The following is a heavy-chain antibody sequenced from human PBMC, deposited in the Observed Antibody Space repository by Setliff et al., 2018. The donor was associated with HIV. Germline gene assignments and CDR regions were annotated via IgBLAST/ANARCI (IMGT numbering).Heavy chain of an antibody. D-gene: IGHD3-22*01. V-gene: IGHV3-20*04. CDR3: ARVRLYNSALDY. CDR1: GFTFNNYG. J-gene: IGHJ4*02. Sequence: GGSLRLSCAASGFTFNNYGMHWVRQAPGKGLEWVSGNNWSGGSTGYADSMKGRFTISRDNARNSLFLQMNTLRPEDTAVYFCARVRLYNSALDYWGQGTLVTVSS. CDR2: NNWSGGST.